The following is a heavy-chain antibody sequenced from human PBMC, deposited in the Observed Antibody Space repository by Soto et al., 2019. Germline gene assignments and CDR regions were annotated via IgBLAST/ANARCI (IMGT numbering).Heavy chain of an antibody. J-gene: IGHJ4*02. D-gene: IGHD3-10*01. V-gene: IGHV1-18*01. CDR2: VSPYSGNT. Sequence: SGVEVKKPGSSLKVSCQASGDTLTSYGISWVRQAPGQGLEWMGWVSPYSGNTNYSPKVQGRVTLTTDTTTSTAYMELRSLTSDDTAVYYCAAGTFLGPWQYWGQGTLVTVSS. CDR3: AAGTFLGPWQY. CDR1: GDTLTSYG.